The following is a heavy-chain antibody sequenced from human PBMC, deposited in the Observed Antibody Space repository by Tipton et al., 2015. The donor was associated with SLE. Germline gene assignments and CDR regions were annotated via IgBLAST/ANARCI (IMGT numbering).Heavy chain of an antibody. J-gene: IGHJ4*02. Sequence: SLRLSYAASEFTFRSYAMSWVRQAPGKGLEWVSVIYSGGSTYYADSVKGRFTISRDNSKNTLYLQMNSLRAEDTAVYYCAKDGVRDCGGDCYSDYWGQGTLVTVSS. CDR1: EFTFRSYA. D-gene: IGHD2-21*01. CDR2: IYSGGST. V-gene: IGHV3-23*03. CDR3: AKDGVRDCGGDCYSDY.